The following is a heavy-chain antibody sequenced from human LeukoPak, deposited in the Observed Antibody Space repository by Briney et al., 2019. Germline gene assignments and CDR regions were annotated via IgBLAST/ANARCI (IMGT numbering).Heavy chain of an antibody. CDR3: ARATALLGYYYYMDV. J-gene: IGHJ6*03. D-gene: IGHD2-21*02. Sequence: ASVKVSCKASGYTFTSYGISWVRQAPGQGLEWMGWISAYNGNTNYAQKLQGRVTMTTDTSTSTAYMELRSLRSDDTAVYYCARATALLGYYYYMDVWGKGTTVTVSS. CDR1: GYTFTSYG. V-gene: IGHV1-18*01. CDR2: ISAYNGNT.